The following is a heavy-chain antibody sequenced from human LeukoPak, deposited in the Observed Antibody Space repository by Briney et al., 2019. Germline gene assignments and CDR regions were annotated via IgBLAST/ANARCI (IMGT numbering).Heavy chain of an antibody. D-gene: IGHD3-22*01. CDR1: GGSISSGDYY. CDR2: INHSGST. V-gene: IGHV4-39*07. CDR3: ARGKFYDSSGYYY. Sequence: KTSETLSLSCTVSGGSISSGDYYWSWIRQPPGKGLEWIGEINHSGSTNYNPSLKSRVTISVDTSKDQFSLKLSSVTAADTAVYYCARGKFYDSSGYYYWGQGTLVTVSS. J-gene: IGHJ4*02.